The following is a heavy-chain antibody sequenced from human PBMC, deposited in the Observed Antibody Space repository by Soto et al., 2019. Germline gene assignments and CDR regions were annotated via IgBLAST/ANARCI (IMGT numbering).Heavy chain of an antibody. J-gene: IGHJ3*02. D-gene: IGHD3-22*01. V-gene: IGHV3-23*01. Sequence: GSLSLSCAASGFTFSSYAMSWVRQAPGKGLEWVSAISGSGGSTYYADSVKGRFTISRDNSKNTLYLQMNSLRAEDTAVYYCARSGDSSGYYYGGVRAFDIWGQGTMVTVSS. CDR2: ISGSGGST. CDR1: GFTFSSYA. CDR3: ARSGDSSGYYYGGVRAFDI.